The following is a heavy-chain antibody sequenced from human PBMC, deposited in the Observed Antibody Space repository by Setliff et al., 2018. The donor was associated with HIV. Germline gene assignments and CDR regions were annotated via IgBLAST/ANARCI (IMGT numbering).Heavy chain of an antibody. V-gene: IGHV1-8*01. J-gene: IGHJ4*02. Sequence: ASVKVSCKASGYTFTRYDINWVRQATGQGLEWMGRMNPNSANTGYAQKFQGRVTMTRNTSISTAYMELSSLRSEDTAVYYCAIRPYYFDNNISWGQGTLVTVSS. CDR2: MNPNSANT. CDR3: AIRPYYFDNNIS. D-gene: IGHD3-22*01. CDR1: GYTFTRYD.